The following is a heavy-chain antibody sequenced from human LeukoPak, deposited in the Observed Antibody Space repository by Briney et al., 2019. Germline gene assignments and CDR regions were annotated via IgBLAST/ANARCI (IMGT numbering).Heavy chain of an antibody. V-gene: IGHV6-1*01. Sequence: SQTLSLTCAISGDSVSNSGVAWNWIRQSPSRGLEWLGRTYYRSKWYNDYAVSVKSRITINPDTSKNQFSLQLNSVTPEDTAIYYCARGGGVTVAGNLGYWGQGTLVTVSS. CDR2: TYYRSKWYN. J-gene: IGHJ4*02. CDR3: ARGGGVTVAGNLGY. CDR1: GDSVSNSGVA. D-gene: IGHD6-19*01.